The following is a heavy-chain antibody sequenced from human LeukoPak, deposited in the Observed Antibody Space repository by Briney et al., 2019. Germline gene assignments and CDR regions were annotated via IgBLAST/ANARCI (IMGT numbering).Heavy chain of an antibody. V-gene: IGHV4-39*01. J-gene: IGHJ4*02. CDR3: SRTTGDSAIIAAH. Sequence: KPSETLSLTXTVSGGSISGSCCYWGWIRQTPGKDLEWIGSTSYSGSTHYNPSFKSRVTVSVDTSKNQFFLNLSSVTAADTAVYYCSRTTGDSAIIAAHWGQGTLVTVSS. CDR1: GGSISGSCCY. CDR2: TSYSGST. D-gene: IGHD3-16*01.